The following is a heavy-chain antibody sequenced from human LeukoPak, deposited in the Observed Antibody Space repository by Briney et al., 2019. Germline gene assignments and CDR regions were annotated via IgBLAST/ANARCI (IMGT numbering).Heavy chain of an antibody. CDR2: IYPGDSDT. CDR1: GYSFTSYW. V-gene: IGHV5-51*01. J-gene: IGHJ4*02. Sequence: GEALKISSKGSGYSFTSYWIGWVRQLPGKGLEWMVIIYPGDSDTRYSPSFQGQVTISADMSISTAYLQWSSLKASDTAMYYCARLSTVTSPFDYWGQGTLVTVSS. CDR3: ARLSTVTSPFDY. D-gene: IGHD4-17*01.